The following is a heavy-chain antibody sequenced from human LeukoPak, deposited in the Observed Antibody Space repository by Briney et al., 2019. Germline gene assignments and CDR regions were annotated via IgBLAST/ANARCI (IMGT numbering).Heavy chain of an antibody. Sequence: PGGSLRLSCVASGLTFSNYAMSWVRQAPGKGPEWVSTISGSGITYYADSVKGRITISRDNSKNTLYLQMNSLRAEDTAVYYCARLQPNYYDSSGDAFDIWGQGTMVTVSS. J-gene: IGHJ3*02. CDR3: ARLQPNYYDSSGDAFDI. CDR1: GLTFSNYA. V-gene: IGHV3-23*01. D-gene: IGHD3-22*01. CDR2: ISGSGIT.